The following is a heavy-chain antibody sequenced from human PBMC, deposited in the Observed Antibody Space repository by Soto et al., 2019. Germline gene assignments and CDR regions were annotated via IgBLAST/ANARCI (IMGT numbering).Heavy chain of an antibody. CDR1: VFTVSSYA. Sequence: GSLRLSCAASVFTVSSYAMAWGRQAPGQGLDWVSDMGGSGDSNFYGSSDRGRLTISSDNSTNTLYLQMKTVTAEDTAVYFCAKPRPGNSPENGAFDIWGQGTMVTVSS. D-gene: IGHD6-6*01. CDR3: AKPRPGNSPENGAFDI. V-gene: IGHV3-23*01. CDR2: MGGSGDSN. J-gene: IGHJ3*02.